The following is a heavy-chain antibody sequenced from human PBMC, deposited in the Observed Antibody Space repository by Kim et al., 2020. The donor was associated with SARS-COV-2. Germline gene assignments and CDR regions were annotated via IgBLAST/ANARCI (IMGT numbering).Heavy chain of an antibody. J-gene: IGHJ4*02. CDR2: R. V-gene: IGHV3-23*01. Sequence: RYYADSVKGPFTISKDNSKNTLYRQMNSLRAEDTAVYYCGVLAAAGPGDYWGQGTLVTVSS. CDR3: GVLAAAGPGDY. D-gene: IGHD6-13*01.